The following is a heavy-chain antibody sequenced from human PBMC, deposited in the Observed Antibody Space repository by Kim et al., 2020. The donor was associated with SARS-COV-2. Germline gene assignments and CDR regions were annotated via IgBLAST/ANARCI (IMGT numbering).Heavy chain of an antibody. CDR1: GFTFSSLA. Sequence: GGSLRLSCSASGFTFSSLAMHWVRQAPGKGLQCVSGIRSNGGNTYYADSVKDRFTISRDNSKNALYLQMNTLRAEDTAVYYCVKERSGVWGDFDYWGQG. J-gene: IGHJ4*02. CDR3: VKERSGVWGDFDY. CDR2: IRSNGGNT. D-gene: IGHD7-27*01. V-gene: IGHV3-64D*09.